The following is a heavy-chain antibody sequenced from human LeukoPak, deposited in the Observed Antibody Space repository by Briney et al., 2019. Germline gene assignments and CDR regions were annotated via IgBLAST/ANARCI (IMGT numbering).Heavy chain of an antibody. D-gene: IGHD6-13*01. CDR1: GFTFSSYS. J-gene: IGHJ4*02. Sequence: AGSLRLSCAASGFTFSSYSMNWVRQAPGKGLEWVSSISSSSTYIYYADSVKGRFTISRDNAKNSLYLQMNSLRAEDTAVYYCARGMPHIAAAGSDYWGQGTLVTVSS. CDR2: ISSSSTYI. CDR3: ARGMPHIAAAGSDY. V-gene: IGHV3-21*01.